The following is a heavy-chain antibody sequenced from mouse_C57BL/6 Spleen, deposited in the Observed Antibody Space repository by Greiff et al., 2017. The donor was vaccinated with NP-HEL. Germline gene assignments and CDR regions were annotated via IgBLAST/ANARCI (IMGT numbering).Heavy chain of an antibody. CDR3: ARTALGYGSYFDY. CDR2: IYWDDDK. D-gene: IGHD1-1*01. CDR1: GFSLSTSGMG. Sequence: QVTLKESGPGILQSSQTLSLTCSFSGFSLSTSGMGVSWIRQPSGKGLEWLAHIYWDDDKRYNPSLKSRLTISKDTSRNQVFLKITSVDTADTATYYCARTALGYGSYFDYWGQGTTLTVSS. V-gene: IGHV8-12*01. J-gene: IGHJ2*01.